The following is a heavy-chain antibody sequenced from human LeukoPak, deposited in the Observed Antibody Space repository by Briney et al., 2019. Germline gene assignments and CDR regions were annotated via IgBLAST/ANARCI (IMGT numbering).Heavy chain of an antibody. V-gene: IGHV3-9*01. CDR2: ISWNSGSI. D-gene: IGHD4-23*01. J-gene: IGHJ6*03. CDR3: AKASIGGGPPYYYYYMDV. CDR1: GFTFDDYA. Sequence: GGSLRLSCAASGFTFDDYAMHWVRQAPGKGLEWVSGISWNSGSIGYADSVKGRLTISRDNAKNSLYLQMNSLRAEDTALYYCAKASIGGGPPYYYYYMDVWGKGTTVTISS.